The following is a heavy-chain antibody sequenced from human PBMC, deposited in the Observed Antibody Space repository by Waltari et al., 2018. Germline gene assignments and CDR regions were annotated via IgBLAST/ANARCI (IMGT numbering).Heavy chain of an antibody. D-gene: IGHD3-9*01. Sequence: QVQLVQSGAEVKKPGSSVKVSCKASGGTFSSYAISWVRQAPGQGLEWMGGFIPIFGTANYAQKFQGRVTITADKSTSTAYMELSSLRSEDTAVYYCARGLGYDILTGYYHNWFDPWGQGTLVTVSS. CDR3: ARGLGYDILTGYYHNWFDP. CDR1: GGTFSSYA. J-gene: IGHJ5*02. V-gene: IGHV1-69*14. CDR2: FIPIFGTA.